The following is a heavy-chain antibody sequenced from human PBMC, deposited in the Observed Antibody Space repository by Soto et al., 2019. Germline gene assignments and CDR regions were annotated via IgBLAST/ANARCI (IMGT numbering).Heavy chain of an antibody. J-gene: IGHJ4*02. V-gene: IGHV3-7*01. CDR2: IMKDGGVK. CDR3: ARDTDYYRADY. D-gene: IGHD2-21*02. CDR1: GFTFSAYW. Sequence: EVQLVESGGNLVQPGGSLRLSCAASGFTFSAYWMGWVRQAPGKGLEWVASIMKDGGVKKYVDSVKGRFTISRDNAENSLFLQMNSLRADDTAVYFCARDTDYYRADYWGQGTRVTVSS.